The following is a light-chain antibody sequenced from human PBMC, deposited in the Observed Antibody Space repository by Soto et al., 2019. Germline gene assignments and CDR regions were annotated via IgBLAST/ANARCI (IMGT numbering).Light chain of an antibody. Sequence: DIVMTQSPATLSVSPGERATLSCRASQNVSSNLAWYQQKPGQAPRLLIYHASTRATGIPARFSGSGSETEFTLTISSLQSEDFAVYYCQQYNNWPPHTFGQGTKLEI. CDR2: HAS. CDR1: QNVSSN. CDR3: QQYNNWPPHT. J-gene: IGKJ2*01. V-gene: IGKV3-15*01.